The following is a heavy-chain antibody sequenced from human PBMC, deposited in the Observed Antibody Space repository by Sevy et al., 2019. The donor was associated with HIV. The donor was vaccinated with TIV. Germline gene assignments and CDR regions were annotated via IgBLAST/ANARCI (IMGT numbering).Heavy chain of an antibody. J-gene: IGHJ4*02. Sequence: GGSRRLSCAASGFTFSSYAMSWVRQAPGKGLEWVSTFSFGCGKINYADSVKGRFTISRDNSKNTLYLQMHSLRAEDTAVYYCAREGCSKPHDYWGQGTLVTVSS. CDR1: GFTFSSYA. CDR3: AREGCSKPHDY. CDR2: FSFGCGKI. V-gene: IGHV3-23*01. D-gene: IGHD3-10*02.